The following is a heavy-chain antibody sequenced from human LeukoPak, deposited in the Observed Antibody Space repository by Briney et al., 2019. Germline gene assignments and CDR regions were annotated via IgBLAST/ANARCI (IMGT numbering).Heavy chain of an antibody. V-gene: IGHV3-21*01. D-gene: IGHD5-12*01. Sequence: GGSLRLSCAASGFTFSSYSMNWVRQAPGKGLEWVSSIRSSSSSIYYADSVKGRFTISRDNSKNTLYLQMNSLRAEDTAVYYCARGTKWGYSGYDDYYYYGMDVWGQGTTVTVSS. CDR2: IRSSSSSI. CDR3: ARGTKWGYSGYDDYYYYGMDV. CDR1: GFTFSSYS. J-gene: IGHJ6*02.